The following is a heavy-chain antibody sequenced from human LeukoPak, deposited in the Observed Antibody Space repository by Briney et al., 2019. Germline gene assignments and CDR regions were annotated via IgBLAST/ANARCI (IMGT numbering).Heavy chain of an antibody. J-gene: IGHJ4*02. CDR2: SDRDGVVR. D-gene: IGHD3-3*01. Sequence: GGSLRLSCVGSSIRFADHWMLWVRQVPGKPPAWVARSDRDGVVREYADSVKGRFTIPRDNARNTIHLEMNRLKVEDTAIYYCVASRWSGALDFWGQGSLVTVSS. CDR1: SIRFADHW. CDR3: VASRWSGALDF. V-gene: IGHV3-74*01.